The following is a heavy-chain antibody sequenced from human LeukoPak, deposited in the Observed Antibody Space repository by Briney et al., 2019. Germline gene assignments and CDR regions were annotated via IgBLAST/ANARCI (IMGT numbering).Heavy chain of an antibody. Sequence: GGSLRLSCAASGFTFSSYGMHWVRQAAGKGLEWEAFIRYDGSNKYYADSVKGRFTISRDNSKNTLYLQMNSLRAEDTAVYYCANLEWPPYYYYGMDVWGQGTMVTVSS. CDR2: IRYDGSNK. V-gene: IGHV3-30*02. D-gene: IGHD3-3*01. CDR1: GFTFSSYG. CDR3: ANLEWPPYYYYGMDV. J-gene: IGHJ6*02.